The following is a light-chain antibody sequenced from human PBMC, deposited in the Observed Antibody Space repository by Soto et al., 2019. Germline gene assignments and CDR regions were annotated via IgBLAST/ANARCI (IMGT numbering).Light chain of an antibody. Sequence: QSALTQRASVSGSPGQSITISCTGTSSDVGGYNYVSWYQQHPGKVPKLMIFEVFRRPSGISNRFSGSKSGNTASLTISGLQADDEADYYCCSYTTTSTYVFGGGTKVTVL. J-gene: IGLJ2*01. CDR2: EVF. CDR1: SSDVGGYNY. V-gene: IGLV2-14*01. CDR3: CSYTTTSTYV.